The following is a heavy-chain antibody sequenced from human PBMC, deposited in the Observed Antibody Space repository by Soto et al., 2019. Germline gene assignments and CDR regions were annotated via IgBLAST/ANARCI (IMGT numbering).Heavy chain of an antibody. Sequence: PSETLSLTCAVSGGSISSGGSSWSWIRQPPGKGLEWIGYIYHSGSTYYNPSLKSRVTISVDRSKNQFSLKLSSVTAADTAVYYCARAAGLGAVAVDYWGQGTLVTVSS. CDR2: IYHSGST. D-gene: IGHD6-19*01. CDR1: GGSISSGGSS. V-gene: IGHV4-30-2*01. J-gene: IGHJ4*02. CDR3: ARAAGLGAVAVDY.